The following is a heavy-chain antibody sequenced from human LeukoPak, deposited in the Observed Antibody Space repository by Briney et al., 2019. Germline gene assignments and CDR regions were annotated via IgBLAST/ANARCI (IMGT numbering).Heavy chain of an antibody. J-gene: IGHJ1*01. CDR1: GFTFSSYW. Sequence: GGSLRLSCAASGFTFSSYWMHWVRQAPGKGLVWVSRIKSDGSTNYADCVKGRFTISKDNAKNTVSLQMNSLRAEDTGVYYCARAPSEIGGYYPEYFRHWGQGTLVTVSS. V-gene: IGHV3-74*01. CDR2: IKSDGST. CDR3: ARAPSEIGGYYPEYFRH. D-gene: IGHD3-22*01.